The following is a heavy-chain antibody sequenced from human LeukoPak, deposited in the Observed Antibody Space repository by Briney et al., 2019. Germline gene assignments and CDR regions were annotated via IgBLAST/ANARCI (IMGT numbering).Heavy chain of an antibody. V-gene: IGHV4-59*01. CDR2: VVYTGVT. CDR1: GASISDYY. D-gene: IGHD3-16*01. CDR3: ARDWGEGFY. Sequence: SETLSLTCSVSGASISDYYWSWIRQSPGKGLEWIGYVVYTGVTKYNPSLKSRASISLDTSKNQVSLRLTSVTAADTAVYFCARDWGEGFYWGQGTLVAVSS. J-gene: IGHJ4*02.